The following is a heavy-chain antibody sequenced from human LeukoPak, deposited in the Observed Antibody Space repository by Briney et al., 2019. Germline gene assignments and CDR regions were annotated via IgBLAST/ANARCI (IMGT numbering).Heavy chain of an antibody. V-gene: IGHV4-39*01. CDR1: GGSISSSSYY. D-gene: IGHD1-26*01. CDR2: IYYSGST. CDR3: ARHKWELRTDWFAP. Sequence: PSETLSLTCTVSGGSISSSSYYWGWIRQPPGKGLEWIGSIYYSGSTYYNPSLKSRVTISVDTSKNQFSLKLSSVTAADTAVYYCARHKWELRTDWFAPWGQGTLVTVSS. J-gene: IGHJ5*02.